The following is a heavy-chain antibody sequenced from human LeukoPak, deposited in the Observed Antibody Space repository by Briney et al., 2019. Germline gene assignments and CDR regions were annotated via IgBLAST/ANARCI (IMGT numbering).Heavy chain of an antibody. Sequence: GGSLRLSCAASGFTFSSYEMNWVRQAPGKGLEWLSYISSGGSTIYYADSVKGRFTISRDNAKNSLFLQMDTLGADDTAIYYCAKAGGGRYWDYWGQGTVDTVSS. J-gene: IGHJ4*02. CDR2: ISSGGSTI. CDR1: GFTFSSYE. V-gene: IGHV3-48*03. D-gene: IGHD1-26*01. CDR3: AKAGGGRYWDY.